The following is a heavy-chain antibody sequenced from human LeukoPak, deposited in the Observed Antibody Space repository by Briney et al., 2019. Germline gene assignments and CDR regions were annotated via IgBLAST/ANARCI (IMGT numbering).Heavy chain of an antibody. J-gene: IGHJ4*02. CDR1: GFSFTSYA. V-gene: IGHV3-23*01. CDR2: INGGGDKT. D-gene: IGHD1-26*01. Sequence: GGSLRLSCAASGFSFTSYAMSWVRQAPGKGLEWVSGINGGGDKTYYRDSVKGRITISRDNAKNSLYLQMNSLRAEDTAVYYCARVPSGSYGYYFDYWGQGTLVTVSS. CDR3: ARVPSGSYGYYFDY.